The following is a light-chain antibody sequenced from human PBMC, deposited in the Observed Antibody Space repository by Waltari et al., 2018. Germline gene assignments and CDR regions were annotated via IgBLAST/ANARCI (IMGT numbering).Light chain of an antibody. J-gene: IGLJ2*01. CDR2: SNN. V-gene: IGLV1-44*01. CDR3: AAWDDSLNGRVV. CDR1: SSNIGSNI. Sequence: QSVLTQPPSASGTPGQRVTISCSGSSSNIGSNIVNWYQHLPGTAPKLLMYSNNQRPSGGPDRFSGSKSGTSASLAISGLQSEDEADYYCAAWDDSLNGRVVFGGGTKLTVL.